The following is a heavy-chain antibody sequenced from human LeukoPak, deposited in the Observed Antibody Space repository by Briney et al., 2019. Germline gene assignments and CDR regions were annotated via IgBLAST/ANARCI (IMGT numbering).Heavy chain of an antibody. D-gene: IGHD5-24*01. CDR2: ISSDGSRV. V-gene: IGHV3-74*01. CDR3: ARGERWLQFNFDY. J-gene: IGHJ4*02. CDR1: GFTFSDYW. Sequence: PGGSLRLSCAASGFTFSDYWMHWVRQAPGKGLVWVSRISSDGSRVTYADSVKGRFTISRDNAKNTLYLQMNSLRAEDTAVYYCARGERWLQFNFDYWGQGTLVTVSS.